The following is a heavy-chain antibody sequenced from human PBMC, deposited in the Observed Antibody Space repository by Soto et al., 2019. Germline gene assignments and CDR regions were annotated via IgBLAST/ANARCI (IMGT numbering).Heavy chain of an antibody. Sequence: QVQLQESGPGLVKPSQTLSLTCTVSGGSISSGGYYWSWIRQHPGKGLEWIGYIYDSGSTYYNPSLKSRVTTSVDTSKNHFSLKLSSVTAADTAVYYCARGTVITMVRGVIIGDAFDIWGQGTMVTVSS. CDR2: IYDSGST. J-gene: IGHJ3*02. D-gene: IGHD3-10*01. CDR1: GGSISSGGYY. V-gene: IGHV4-31*03. CDR3: ARGTVITMVRGVIIGDAFDI.